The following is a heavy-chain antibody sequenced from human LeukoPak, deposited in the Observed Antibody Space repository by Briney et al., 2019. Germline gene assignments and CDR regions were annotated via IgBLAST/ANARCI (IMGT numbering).Heavy chain of an antibody. J-gene: IGHJ4*02. D-gene: IGHD5-12*01. CDR1: GYTFTDYY. V-gene: IGHV1-2*02. CDR2: ISANIGGT. CDR3: ARDGSFDY. Sequence: ASVNVSCKASGYTFTDYYIHWLRQAPGQGLEWMGWISANIGGTNYAQKFRGRVTMTKDTSISTAYMELSGLTSDDTAVYYCARDGSFDYWGQGTLVTVSS.